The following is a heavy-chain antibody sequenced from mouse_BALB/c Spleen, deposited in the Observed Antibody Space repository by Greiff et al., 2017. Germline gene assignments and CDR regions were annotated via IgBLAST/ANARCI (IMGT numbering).Heavy chain of an antibody. CDR3: ARGGLFYAMDY. Sequence: VHVKQSGPELVKPGASVKMSCKASGYTFTSYVMHWVKQKPGQGLEWIGYINPYNDGTKYNEKFKGKATLTSDKSSSTAYMELSSLTSEDSAVYYGARGGLFYAMDYWGQGTSVTVSS. CDR1: GYTFTSYV. D-gene: IGHD3-3*01. V-gene: IGHV1-14*01. CDR2: INPYNDGT. J-gene: IGHJ4*01.